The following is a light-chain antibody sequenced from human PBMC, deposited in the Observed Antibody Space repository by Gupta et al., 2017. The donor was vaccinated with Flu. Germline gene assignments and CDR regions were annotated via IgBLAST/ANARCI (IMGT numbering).Light chain of an antibody. J-gene: IGLJ3*02. CDR2: DLT. Sequence: QSALTQPASVSGSPGQSITISCTGTSSDVGGYNRVSWYQQSPGTAHKLIISDLTNRPSGVPGRFSGSKSGNTASLTISGLQPDDEGDYYCSSYTSRDTWVFGGGTKLTVL. CDR1: SSDVGGYNR. V-gene: IGLV2-18*02. CDR3: SSYTSRDTWV.